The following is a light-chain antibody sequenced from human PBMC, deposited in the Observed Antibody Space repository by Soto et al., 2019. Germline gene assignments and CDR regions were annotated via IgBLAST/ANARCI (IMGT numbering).Light chain of an antibody. CDR3: QTWVTGIQV. CDR2: LNSDGSH. CDR1: SGHSSYA. Sequence: QLVLTQSPSASASLGASVKLTCTLSSGHSSYAIAWHQQRPEKGPRYLMKLNSDGSHSKGDGIPERFSGSSSGAERYLTISSLQSEDEADYYCQTWVTGIQVFGGGIKLTVL. J-gene: IGLJ2*01. V-gene: IGLV4-69*01.